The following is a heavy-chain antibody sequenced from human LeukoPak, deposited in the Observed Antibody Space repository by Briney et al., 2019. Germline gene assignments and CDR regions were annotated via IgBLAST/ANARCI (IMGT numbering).Heavy chain of an antibody. J-gene: IGHJ6*02. CDR1: GFTFSSYW. CDR2: IKQDGSEK. CDR3: ARDPSFDYYYYGMDV. Sequence: GGSLRLSCAASGFTFSSYWMSWVRQAPGKGLEWVANIKQDGSEKYYVDSVKGRFTTSRDNAKNSLYLQMNSLRAEDTAVYYCARDPSFDYYYYGMDVWGQGTTVTVSS. V-gene: IGHV3-7*03. D-gene: IGHD3-16*01.